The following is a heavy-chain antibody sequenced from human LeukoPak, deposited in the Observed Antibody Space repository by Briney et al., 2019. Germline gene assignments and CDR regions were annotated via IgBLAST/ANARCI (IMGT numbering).Heavy chain of an antibody. CDR1: GFTFSSYG. J-gene: IGHJ4*02. D-gene: IGHD6-6*01. Sequence: GGXLRLSCAASGFTFSSYGMHWVRQAPGKGVEGVAFIRYDGSNKYYAEPVKGGFTISRDNSKNTLYLQMNSLRAEDTAVYYCAKDLVLSAARPYWGQGTLVTVSS. V-gene: IGHV3-30*02. CDR2: IRYDGSNK. CDR3: AKDLVLSAARPY.